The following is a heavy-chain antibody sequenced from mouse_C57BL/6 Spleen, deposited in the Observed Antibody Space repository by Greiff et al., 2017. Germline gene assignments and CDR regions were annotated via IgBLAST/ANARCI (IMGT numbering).Heavy chain of an antibody. CDR2: IDPSDSET. CDR3: ARWCSSGSYYAMDY. V-gene: IGHV1-52*01. CDR1: GYTFTSYW. J-gene: IGHJ4*01. Sequence: QVQLKQPGAELVRPGSSVKLSCKASGYTFTSYWMHWVKQRPIQGLEWIGNIDPSDSETHYNQKFKDKATLTVDKSSSTAYMQLSSLTSEDSAVYYCARWCSSGSYYAMDYWGQGTSVTVSS. D-gene: IGHD3-2*02.